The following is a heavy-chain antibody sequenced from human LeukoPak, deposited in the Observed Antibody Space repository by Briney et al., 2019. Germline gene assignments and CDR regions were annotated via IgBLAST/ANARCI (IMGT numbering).Heavy chain of an antibody. D-gene: IGHD2-15*01. J-gene: IGHJ1*01. V-gene: IGHV6-1*01. CDR2: TYYRSKWYN. CDR1: GDSVSSNSAA. Sequence: SQTLSLTCAISGDSVSSNSAAWNWIRQSPSRGLEWLGRTYYRSKWYNDYAVSVKSRITINPDTSKNQFSLQLNSVTPEDTAVYYCAREGNLGYCSGGSCYSRYFQHWGQGTLVTVSS. CDR3: AREGNLGYCSGGSCYSRYFQH.